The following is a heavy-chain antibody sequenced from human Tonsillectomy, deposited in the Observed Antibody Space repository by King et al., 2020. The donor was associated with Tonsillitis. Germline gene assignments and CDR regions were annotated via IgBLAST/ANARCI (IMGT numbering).Heavy chain of an antibody. CDR1: GFTFRSNA. CDR2: ISGRGGGT. D-gene: IGHD2-15*01. J-gene: IGHJ3*02. V-gene: IGHV3-23*04. Sequence: VQLVESGGGLVQPGGSLRLPCAASGFTFRSNAMSWVRQAPGKGLEWVSCISGRGGGTYYADSVKGRFTISSDNSKNTLYLQMNSLRAEDTAVYYCAKDGVGGNCSGGSCILDAFDIWGQGTMVTVSS. CDR3: AKDGVGGNCSGGSCILDAFDI.